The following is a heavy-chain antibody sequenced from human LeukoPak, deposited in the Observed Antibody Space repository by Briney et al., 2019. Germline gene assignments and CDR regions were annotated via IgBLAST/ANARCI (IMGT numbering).Heavy chain of an antibody. Sequence: GASVTVSCKASGYTFTSYGISWVRQAPGQGLEWMGWISAYNGNTNYAQKLQGRVTMTTDTSTSTAYMELRSLRSDDTAVYYCARLDCSSTSCHSDYWGQGTLVTVSS. J-gene: IGHJ4*02. V-gene: IGHV1-18*01. CDR1: GYTFTSYG. CDR2: ISAYNGNT. CDR3: ARLDCSSTSCHSDY. D-gene: IGHD2-2*01.